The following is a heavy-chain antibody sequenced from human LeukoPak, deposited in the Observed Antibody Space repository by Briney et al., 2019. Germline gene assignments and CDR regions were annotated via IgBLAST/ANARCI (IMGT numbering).Heavy chain of an antibody. J-gene: IGHJ4*02. V-gene: IGHV3-23*01. D-gene: IGHD3-10*01. CDR1: GFTFSSYA. Sequence: PGGSLRLSCAASGFTFSSYAMSWVRQAPGKGLEWVSAISGSGGSTYYADSVKGRFTISRDNSKNTLYLQMNSLRAEDTAVYYCAKIPLWFGEPRYYFDYWGQGTLVTVSS. CDR3: AKIPLWFGEPRYYFDY. CDR2: ISGSGGST.